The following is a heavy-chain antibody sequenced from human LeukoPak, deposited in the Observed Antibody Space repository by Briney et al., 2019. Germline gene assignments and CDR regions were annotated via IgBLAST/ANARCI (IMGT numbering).Heavy chain of an antibody. V-gene: IGHV3-21*01. CDR3: ASPLRPGSYLFAY. J-gene: IGHJ4*02. CDR1: GVSFSDYS. D-gene: IGHD3-10*01. Sequence: GGSLRLSCAASGVSFSDYSMTWVRQAPGKGLEWVSSISNSGGYICYADSVKGRFTISRDNAKNSLYLQMNSLRAEDTAVYYCASPLRPGSYLFAYWGQGTLVTVSS. CDR2: ISNSGGYI.